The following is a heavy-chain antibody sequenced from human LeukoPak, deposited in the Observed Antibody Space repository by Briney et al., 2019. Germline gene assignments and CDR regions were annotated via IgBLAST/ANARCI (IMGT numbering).Heavy chain of an antibody. V-gene: IGHV1-18*01. CDR1: GYTFTSYA. Sequence: ASVKVSCKASGYTFTSYAISWVRQAPGQGLEWMGWISADNGNTDYAQRFQGRVTMTTDTSTSTAYMELRSLRADDTAVYYCARDPYSGSYDWFDPWGQGTLVTVSS. CDR2: ISADNGNT. CDR3: ARDPYSGSYDWFDP. D-gene: IGHD1-26*01. J-gene: IGHJ5*02.